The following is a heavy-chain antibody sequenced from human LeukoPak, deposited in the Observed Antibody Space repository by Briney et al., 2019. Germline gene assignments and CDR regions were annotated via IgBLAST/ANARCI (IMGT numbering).Heavy chain of an antibody. J-gene: IGHJ2*01. Sequence: GGSLRLSCAASGLTFSSYSMNWVRQAPGKGLEWVSSISSSSSYIYYADSVKGRFTISRDNAKNSLYLQMNSLRAEDTAVYYCARAYYDFWSGYAFDLWGRGTLVTASS. CDR3: ARAYYDFWSGYAFDL. V-gene: IGHV3-21*01. CDR2: ISSSSSYI. CDR1: GLTFSSYS. D-gene: IGHD3-3*01.